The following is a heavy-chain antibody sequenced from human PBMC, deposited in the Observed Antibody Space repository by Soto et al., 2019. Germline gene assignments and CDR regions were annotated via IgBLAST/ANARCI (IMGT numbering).Heavy chain of an antibody. D-gene: IGHD3-22*01. CDR2: ISGSGGTA. J-gene: IGHJ4*02. CDR3: AKGGYYYDTSGPTSEY. V-gene: IGHV3-23*01. CDR1: GFSFSSYA. Sequence: GGSLRLSCAAFGFSFSSYAMSWVRQTPGKGLEWVSSISGSGGTAYYADSVKGRFPLSRDNSKNTLYLQMNSLRDEDTALYYCAKGGYYYDTSGPTSEYWGQRTLVTVSS.